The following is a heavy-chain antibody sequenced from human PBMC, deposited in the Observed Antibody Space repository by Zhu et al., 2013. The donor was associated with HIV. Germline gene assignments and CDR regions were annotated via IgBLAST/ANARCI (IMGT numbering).Heavy chain of an antibody. V-gene: IGHV1-2*02. J-gene: IGHJ4*02. CDR2: INPKSGSR. Sequence: QVQLVQSGAQVKKPGASVKVSCKASGYTFTGYYIHWVRQAPGHGLEWMGWINPKSGSRKDAQKFKGRVTMTRDTSINTVYMELRGLRSDDTAVYYCARLWVGSSTFDFWGQGTLVTVSS. D-gene: IGHD3-10*01. CDR1: GYTFTGYY. CDR3: ARLWVGSSTFDF.